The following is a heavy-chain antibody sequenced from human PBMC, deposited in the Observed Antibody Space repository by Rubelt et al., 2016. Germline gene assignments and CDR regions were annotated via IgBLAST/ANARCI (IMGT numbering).Heavy chain of an antibody. CDR3: ARLSSGWYYLDY. J-gene: IGHJ4*02. V-gene: IGHV4-39*01. CDR1: GGSISSSSYY. Sequence: QLQLQESGPGLVKPSETLSLTCTVSGGSISSSSYYWGWIRQPPGQGLEWIGSIYYSGSTYYNPSLKSRVTISVDTSKNQFSLKLSSGTAADTAVYYCARLSSGWYYLDYWGQGTLVTVSS. CDR2: IYYSGST. D-gene: IGHD6-19*01.